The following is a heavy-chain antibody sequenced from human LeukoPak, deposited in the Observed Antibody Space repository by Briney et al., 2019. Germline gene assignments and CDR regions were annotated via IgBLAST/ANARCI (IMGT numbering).Heavy chain of an antibody. J-gene: IGHJ4*02. Sequence: QPGGSLILSCAASGFNFDDYAMHWVRQAPGKGLEWVSLISGDGDSTYYSDSVKGRFTISRDNRKNSLFLQMNSLRTEDTTFYYCAKDISASVFGVASDYWGQGTLVTVSS. CDR3: AKDISASVFGVASDY. V-gene: IGHV3-43*02. CDR2: ISGDGDST. CDR1: GFNFDDYA. D-gene: IGHD3-3*01.